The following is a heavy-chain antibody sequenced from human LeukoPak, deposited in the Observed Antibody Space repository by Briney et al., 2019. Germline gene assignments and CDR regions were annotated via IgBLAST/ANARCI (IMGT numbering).Heavy chain of an antibody. Sequence: GGSLRLSCAASGFTFSTYWMSWVRQAPGKGLEWVSVIYSGGSTYYADSVKGRFTISRDNSKNTLYLQMNSLRAEDTAVYYCARGTGNYYYYGMDVWGQGTTVTVSS. D-gene: IGHD3-10*01. CDR2: IYSGGST. CDR1: GFTFSTYW. V-gene: IGHV3-53*01. J-gene: IGHJ6*02. CDR3: ARGTGNYYYYGMDV.